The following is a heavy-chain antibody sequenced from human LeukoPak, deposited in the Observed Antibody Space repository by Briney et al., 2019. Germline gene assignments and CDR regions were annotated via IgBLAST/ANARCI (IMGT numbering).Heavy chain of an antibody. CDR2: IYWDDDK. CDR3: ASDSSGYYYS. J-gene: IGHJ4*02. CDR1: GFSLSTSGGG. D-gene: IGHD3-22*01. V-gene: IGHV2-5*02. Sequence: KPTQTLTLTCTFSGFSLSTSGGGVGWIRQPPGKALEWLSLIYWDDDKSYSPSLKSRITITKDTSKNQVVLTMTNMDPVDTATYYCASDSSGYYYSWGQGTLVTVSS.